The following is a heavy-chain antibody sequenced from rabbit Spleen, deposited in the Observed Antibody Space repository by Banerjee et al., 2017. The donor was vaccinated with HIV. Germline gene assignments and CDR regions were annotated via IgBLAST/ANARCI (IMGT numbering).Heavy chain of an antibody. CDR3: ARRVDGVGYYVL. V-gene: IGHV1S40*01. CDR1: GFSFSAYYY. J-gene: IGHJ4*01. D-gene: IGHD1-1*01. Sequence: QSLEESGGDLVKPGASLTLTCTASGFSFSAYYYACWVRQAPEKGLEWIACVDGGGGGTTYYANWAKGRFTISKTSSTTVTLQMTSLTAADTATYFCARRVDGVGYYVLWGPGTLVTVS. CDR2: VDGGGGGTT.